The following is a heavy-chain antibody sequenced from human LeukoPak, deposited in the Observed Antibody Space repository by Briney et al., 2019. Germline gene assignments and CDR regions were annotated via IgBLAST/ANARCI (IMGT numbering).Heavy chain of an antibody. CDR3: AKGGGYDFWSGYRS. Sequence: GGSLRLSCAASGFTFSSYAMSWVRQAPGKGLEWVSAISGSGGSTYYADSVKGRFTISRDNSKNTLYLQMNSLRAEDTAVYYCAKGGGYDFWSGYRSWGQGTLVTVSS. V-gene: IGHV3-23*01. CDR1: GFTFSSYA. D-gene: IGHD3-3*01. CDR2: ISGSGGST. J-gene: IGHJ4*02.